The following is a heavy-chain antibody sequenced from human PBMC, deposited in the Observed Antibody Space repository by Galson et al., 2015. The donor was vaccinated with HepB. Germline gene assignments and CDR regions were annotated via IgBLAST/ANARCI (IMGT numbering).Heavy chain of an antibody. D-gene: IGHD1-26*01. Sequence: SLRLSCAASGFTFSSYAMHWVRQAPGKGLEWVAVISYDGSNKYYADSVKGRFTISRDNSKNTLYLQMNSLRAEDTAVYYCARGGEWELLDFDYWGQGTLVTVSS. J-gene: IGHJ4*02. V-gene: IGHV3-30-3*01. CDR3: ARGGEWELLDFDY. CDR2: ISYDGSNK. CDR1: GFTFSSYA.